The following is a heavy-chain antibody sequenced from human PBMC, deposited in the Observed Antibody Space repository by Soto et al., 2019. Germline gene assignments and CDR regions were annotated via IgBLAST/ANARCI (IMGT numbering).Heavy chain of an antibody. J-gene: IGHJ3*02. D-gene: IGHD6-19*01. CDR3: ARVSGEVPKWQWLVRGEAFDI. CDR1: GYTFTSYA. V-gene: IGHV1-3*01. CDR2: INAGNGNT. Sequence: VASVKVSCKASGYTFTSYAMHWVRQAPGQRLEWMGWINAGNGNTKYSQKFQGRVTITRDTSASTAYMELSSLRSEDTAVYYCARVSGEVPKWQWLVRGEAFDIWGRGTMVTVSS.